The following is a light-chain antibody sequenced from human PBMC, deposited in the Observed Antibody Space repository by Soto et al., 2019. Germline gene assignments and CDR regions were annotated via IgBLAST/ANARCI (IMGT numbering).Light chain of an antibody. CDR2: GVS. V-gene: IGKV3-11*01. J-gene: IGKJ1*01. Sequence: EILFTQVPATPSLSPGEKATLFRRASQSVGSYLAWYQQKPGQAPRLLIYGVSTRATGTPDRFSGSGSGTEFTLTIRRLEPEDFAVYFCQHYVYPQWAFGPGTKVDIK. CDR1: QSVGSY. CDR3: QHYVYPQWA.